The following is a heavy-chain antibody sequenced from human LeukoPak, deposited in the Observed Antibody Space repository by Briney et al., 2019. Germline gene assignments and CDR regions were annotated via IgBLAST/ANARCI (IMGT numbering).Heavy chain of an antibody. CDR2: INPSGGST. CDR1: GYTFTSYY. J-gene: IGHJ3*02. V-gene: IGHV1-46*01. Sequence: ASVKVSCKASGYTFTSYYMHWVRQAPGQGLEWMGIINPSGGSTSYAQKFQGRVTMTRDTSTSTVYMELSSLRSEDTAVYYCAREPSCGDSSSCHAAFDIWGQGTMVTVSS. CDR3: AREPSCGDSSSCHAAFDI. D-gene: IGHD6-13*01.